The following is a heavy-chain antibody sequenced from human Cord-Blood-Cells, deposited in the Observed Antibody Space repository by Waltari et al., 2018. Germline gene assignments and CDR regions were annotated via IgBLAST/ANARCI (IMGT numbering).Heavy chain of an antibody. CDR2: IYHSGST. Sequence: QVQLQESGPGLVKPSETLSLTCAVSGYSISSGYYWGWLRQPPGKGLEWIGSIYHSGSTDYNPALKSRVTISVDTSKNQFSLKLSSVTAADTAVYYCARDQIGLGSSWYDWFDPWGQGTLVTVSS. CDR3: ARDQIGLGSSWYDWFDP. CDR1: GYSISSGYY. D-gene: IGHD6-13*01. J-gene: IGHJ5*02. V-gene: IGHV4-38-2*02.